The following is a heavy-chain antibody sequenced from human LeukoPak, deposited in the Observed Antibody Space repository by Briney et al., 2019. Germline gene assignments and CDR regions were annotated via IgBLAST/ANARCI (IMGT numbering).Heavy chain of an antibody. V-gene: IGHV4-59*01. D-gene: IGHD4/OR15-4a*01. CDR3: AADDETGAVDY. J-gene: IGHJ4*02. CDR1: GGSISSYY. CDR2: IYYSGST. Sequence: PSETLSLTCTVSGGSISSYYWSWIRQPPGKGLEWIGYIYYSGSTNYNPSLKSRVTISVDTSKNQFSLKLSSVTAADTAVYYCAADDETGAVDYWGQGTLVTVSS.